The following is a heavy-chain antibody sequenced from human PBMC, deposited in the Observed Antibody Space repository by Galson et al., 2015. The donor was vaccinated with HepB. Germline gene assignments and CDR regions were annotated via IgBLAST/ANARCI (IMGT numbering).Heavy chain of an antibody. CDR2: IWYDGSNK. D-gene: IGHD4-23*01. J-gene: IGHJ4*02. CDR3: AREYLGPGVVTQYYFDY. CDR1: GFTFSSYG. V-gene: IGHV3-33*01. Sequence: SLRLSCAASGFTFSSYGMHWVRQAPGKGLEWVAVIWYDGSNKYYADSVKGRFTISRDNSKNTLYLQMNSLRAEDTAVYYCAREYLGPGVVTQYYFDYWGQGTLVTVSS.